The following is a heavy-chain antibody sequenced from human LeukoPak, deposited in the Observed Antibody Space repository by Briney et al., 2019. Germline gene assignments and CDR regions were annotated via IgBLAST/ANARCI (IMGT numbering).Heavy chain of an antibody. CDR3: AKVRGEQQLVHEDAFDI. CDR2: ISGSGGST. J-gene: IGHJ3*02. D-gene: IGHD6-13*01. V-gene: IGHV3-23*01. Sequence: PGGSLRLSCAASGFTFSDTWMTWVRQAPGKGLEWVSAISGSGGSTYYADSVKGRFTISRDNSKNTLYLQMNSLRAEDTAVYYCAKVRGEQQLVHEDAFDIWGQGTMVTVSS. CDR1: GFTFSDTW.